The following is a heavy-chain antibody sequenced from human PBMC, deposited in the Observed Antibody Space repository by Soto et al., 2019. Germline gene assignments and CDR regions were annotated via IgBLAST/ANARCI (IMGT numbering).Heavy chain of an antibody. Sequence: EVQLLESGGGLVQPGGSLRLSCAASGFTFSTYAMSWVRQAPGQGLAWVSAISASSSSTYNADSVRGRVTIYRDNSKNTLYLQMNSLRAEDTAVYYCAKGGAGTTVGRYMDVWGKGTTVTISS. D-gene: IGHD1-7*01. V-gene: IGHV3-23*01. CDR2: ISASSSST. CDR3: AKGGAGTTVGRYMDV. CDR1: GFTFSTYA. J-gene: IGHJ6*03.